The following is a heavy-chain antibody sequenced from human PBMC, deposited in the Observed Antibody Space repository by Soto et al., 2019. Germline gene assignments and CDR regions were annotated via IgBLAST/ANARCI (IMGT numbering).Heavy chain of an antibody. CDR2: VYNSGST. CDR3: ARYRREAVAGYTLDN. CDR1: GGSISSNY. D-gene: IGHD6-13*01. J-gene: IGHJ4*02. V-gene: IGHV4-59*01. Sequence: SETLSLTCTVSGGSISSNYWTWIRQRQGKGLEWIGYVYNSGSTNYNPALKSRVTISEHTSKSQFSLKVNSMAASDTAGYYCARYRREAVAGYTLDNWGQGILVTVSS.